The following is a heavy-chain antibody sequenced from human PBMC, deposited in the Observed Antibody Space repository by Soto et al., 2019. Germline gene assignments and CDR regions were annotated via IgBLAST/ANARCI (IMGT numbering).Heavy chain of an antibody. D-gene: IGHD3-9*01. V-gene: IGHV3-53*01. CDR1: GFTVSSNY. Sequence: GGSLRLSCAASGFTVSSNYMSWVRQAPGKGLEWVSVIYSGGSTYYADSVKGRFTISRDNSKNTLDLQMNSLRAEDTAVYYCARDRSYDILTGSSHYYGMDVWGQGTTVTVSS. CDR3: ARDRSYDILTGSSHYYGMDV. CDR2: IYSGGST. J-gene: IGHJ6*02.